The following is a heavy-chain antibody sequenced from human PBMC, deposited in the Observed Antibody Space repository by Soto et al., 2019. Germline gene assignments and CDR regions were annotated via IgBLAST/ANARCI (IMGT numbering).Heavy chain of an antibody. CDR2: TYYRSKWYY. Sequence: SQTLSLTCAITGDSVSSNSAGWSWVRQSPSRGLEWLGRTYYRSKWYYEYAVSVRGRITINPDTSKNQYSLQLNSVTPEDTAVYFCARGEQYSGRIFDYRGDGTLVPV. CDR1: GDSVSSNSAG. V-gene: IGHV6-1*01. J-gene: IGHJ4*01. CDR3: ARGEQYSGRIFDY. D-gene: IGHD1-26*01.